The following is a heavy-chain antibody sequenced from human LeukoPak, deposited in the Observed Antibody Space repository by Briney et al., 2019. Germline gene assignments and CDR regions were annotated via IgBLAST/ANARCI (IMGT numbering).Heavy chain of an antibody. J-gene: IGHJ6*02. V-gene: IGHV3-11*01. Sequence: GGSLRLSCAASGFTFSDYYITWIRQAPGKGLEWVSHISSSGRLMQYADSVKGRFTITRDNAQNFMSLQMNSLKPEDTAVYYCARDTNNGLDVWGRGTTVTVSS. CDR3: ARDTNNGLDV. CDR1: GFTFSDYY. D-gene: IGHD1-14*01. CDR2: ISSSGRLM.